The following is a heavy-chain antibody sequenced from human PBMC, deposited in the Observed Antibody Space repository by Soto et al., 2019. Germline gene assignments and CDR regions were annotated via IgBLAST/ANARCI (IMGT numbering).Heavy chain of an antibody. Sequence: QVQLVESGGGVVQPGRSLRLSCAASGFPFSSYAMHWVRQAPGKGLEWVAVISYDGSNKYYADSVKGRFTISRDNSKNPLDLQMNSLRTEDTAVYYCARPLWRDDYNGGYFDLWGRGTLVTVSS. CDR1: GFPFSSYA. J-gene: IGHJ2*01. CDR3: ARPLWRDDYNGGYFDL. D-gene: IGHD4-4*01. CDR2: ISYDGSNK. V-gene: IGHV3-30-3*01.